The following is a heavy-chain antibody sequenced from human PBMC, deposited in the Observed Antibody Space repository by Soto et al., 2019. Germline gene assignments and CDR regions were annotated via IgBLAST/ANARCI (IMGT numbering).Heavy chain of an antibody. CDR1: GYTFTGYY. Sequence: ASVKVSCKASGYTFTGYYMYWVRQAPGQGLEWMGWINPNSGGTNYAQKFQGWVTMTRDTSISTAYMELSRLRSDDTAVYYCARGQPITIFGVVSRQFFDYWGQGTLVTVSS. CDR3: ARGQPITIFGVVSRQFFDY. J-gene: IGHJ4*02. D-gene: IGHD3-3*01. CDR2: INPNSGGT. V-gene: IGHV1-2*04.